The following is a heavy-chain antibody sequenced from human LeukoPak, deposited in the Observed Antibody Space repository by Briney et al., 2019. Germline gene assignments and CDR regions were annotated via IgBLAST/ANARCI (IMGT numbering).Heavy chain of an antibody. D-gene: IGHD3-10*01. CDR2: IYPGDSDT. CDR3: ARRYGSGSRGFDP. CDR1: GYSFTSYW. Sequence: GESLKISCKGSGYSFTSYWIGWVRQVPGKGLEWMGIIYPGDSDTRYSPSFQGQVTISADKSISTAYLQWSGLKASDTAMYYCARRYGSGSRGFDPWGQGTLVTVSS. V-gene: IGHV5-51*01. J-gene: IGHJ5*02.